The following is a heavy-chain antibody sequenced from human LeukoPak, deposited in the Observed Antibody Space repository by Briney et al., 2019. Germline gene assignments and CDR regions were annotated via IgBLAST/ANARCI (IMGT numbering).Heavy chain of an antibody. V-gene: IGHV4-34*01. D-gene: IGHD5-18*01. CDR1: GGSFSGYY. J-gene: IGHJ4*02. CDR3: ALGYTYGRLEN. CDR2: INHSGST. Sequence: SETLSLTCAVYGGSFSGYYWSWIRQPPGKGLEWIGEINHSGSTNYNPSLKSRVTISVDTSKNQFSLKLSSVTAADTAVYYCALGYTYGRLENWGQGTLVTVSS.